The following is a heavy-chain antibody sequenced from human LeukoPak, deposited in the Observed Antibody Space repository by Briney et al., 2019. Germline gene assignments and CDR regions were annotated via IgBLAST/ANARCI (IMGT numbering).Heavy chain of an antibody. CDR2: IYYSGST. CDR1: GESISGFY. D-gene: IGHD6-13*01. V-gene: IGHV4-59*08. Sequence: SETLSLTCTVSGESISGFYWTWIRQPPGKGLEWIGYIYYSGSTNYNPSLKSRVTISVDTSKNQFSLKLSSVTAADTAVYYCARSSRSWSTLDYWGQGTLVTVSS. J-gene: IGHJ4*02. CDR3: ARSSRSWSTLDY.